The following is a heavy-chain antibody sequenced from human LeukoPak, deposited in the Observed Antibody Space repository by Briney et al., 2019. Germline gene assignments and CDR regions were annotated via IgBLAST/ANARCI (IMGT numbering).Heavy chain of an antibody. V-gene: IGHV3-7*05. CDR2: ITPDGGGS. J-gene: IGHJ4*02. Sequence: GGSLRLSCVVSEFTFSSHWMTWVRQVPGEGLEWVANITPDGGGSYYVDSVKGRFTISRDNAKNSLYLQLNGLRCEDTAVYYCGFSINYYFDFWGQGTLVTVSS. CDR1: EFTFSSHW. D-gene: IGHD1-20*01. CDR3: GFSINYYFDF.